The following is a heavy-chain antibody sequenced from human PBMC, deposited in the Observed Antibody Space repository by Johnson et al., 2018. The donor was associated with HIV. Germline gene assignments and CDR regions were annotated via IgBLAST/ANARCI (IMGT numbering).Heavy chain of an antibody. D-gene: IGHD3-22*01. V-gene: IGHV3-30-3*01. CDR2: ISYDGSNK. J-gene: IGHJ3*02. CDR3: ARDYYDSSGYHHAFDI. Sequence: QVHLVESGGGVVQPGWSLRLSCAASGFTFSSYAMHWVRQAPGKGLEWVAVISYDGSNKYYADSVKGRFTISRDNSKNTVYLQMNSLRAEDTAVYYCARDYYDSSGYHHAFDIWGQGTMVTVSS. CDR1: GFTFSSYA.